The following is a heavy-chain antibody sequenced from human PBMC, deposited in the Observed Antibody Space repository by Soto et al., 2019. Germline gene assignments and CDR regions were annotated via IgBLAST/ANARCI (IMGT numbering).Heavy chain of an antibody. D-gene: IGHD3-22*01. CDR2: IIPIFGTA. CDR3: ARGTGDSRAYYYGC. J-gene: IGHJ4*02. Sequence: SVKVSCKASGGTFSSYAISWVRQAPGQGLEWMGGIIPIFGTANYAQKFQGRVTITADESTSTAYMELSNLRSEDTAVYYCARGTGDSRAYYYGCWGQGTRVTVSS. CDR1: GGTFSSYA. V-gene: IGHV1-69*13.